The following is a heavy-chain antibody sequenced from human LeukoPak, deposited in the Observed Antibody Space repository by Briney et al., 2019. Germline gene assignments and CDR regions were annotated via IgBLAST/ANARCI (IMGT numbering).Heavy chain of an antibody. CDR3: VKGDSGDYAGLSSDY. V-gene: IGHV3-43*02. D-gene: IGHD4-17*01. J-gene: IGHJ4*02. CDR1: GFTFDDYA. CDR2: ISGDGGGT. Sequence: GGSLRLSCAASGFTFDDYAMHWARHTPGKGVKWVSLISGDGGGTHYADSVKGRFTISRDNSKNSLYLQMNSLRTEDTALYYCVKGDSGDYAGLSSDYWGQGTLVTVSS.